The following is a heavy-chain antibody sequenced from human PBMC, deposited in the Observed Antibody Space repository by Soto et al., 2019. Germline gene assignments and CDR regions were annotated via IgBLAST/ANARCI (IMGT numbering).Heavy chain of an antibody. CDR3: ARDFYDYGICYFDY. J-gene: IGHJ4*02. V-gene: IGHV1-2*04. CDR1: GYTFTGYY. Sequence: ASVKVSCKASGYTFTGYYMHWVRQAPGQGLEWMGWINPNSGGTNYAQKFQGWVTMTRDTSISTAYMELSRLRSDDTAVYYCARDFYDYGICYFDYWGQGTLVTVSS. D-gene: IGHD4-17*01. CDR2: INPNSGGT.